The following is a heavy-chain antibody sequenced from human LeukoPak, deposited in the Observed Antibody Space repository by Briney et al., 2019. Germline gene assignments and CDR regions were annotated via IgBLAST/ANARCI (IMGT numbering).Heavy chain of an antibody. V-gene: IGHV3-21*01. Sequence: PGGSLRLSCAASGFTFSSYSMNWVCQAPGKGLEWVSSISSSSSYIYYADSVKGRFTISRDNAKNSLYLQMNSLRAEDTAVYYCARDFYVGHSSGWYGYYYYYMDVWGKGTTVTVSS. J-gene: IGHJ6*03. CDR1: GFTFSSYS. CDR3: ARDFYVGHSSGWYGYYYYYMDV. CDR2: ISSSSSYI. D-gene: IGHD6-19*01.